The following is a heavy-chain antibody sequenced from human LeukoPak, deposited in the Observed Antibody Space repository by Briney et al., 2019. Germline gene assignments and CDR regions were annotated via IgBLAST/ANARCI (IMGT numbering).Heavy chain of an antibody. Sequence: SETLSLTCTVSGGSISGYYWSWIRQPAGKGLKWIGRIYTSGSTNYNPSLKSRVTMSVDTSKNQFSLKLSSVTAADTAVYYCARDPRWYYDSSGYRPTDAFDIWGQGTMVTVSS. CDR3: ARDPRWYYDSSGYRPTDAFDI. D-gene: IGHD3-22*01. J-gene: IGHJ3*02. CDR1: GGSISGYY. V-gene: IGHV4-4*07. CDR2: IYTSGST.